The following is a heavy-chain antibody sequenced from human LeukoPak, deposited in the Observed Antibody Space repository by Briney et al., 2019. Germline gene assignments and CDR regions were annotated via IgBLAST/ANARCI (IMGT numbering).Heavy chain of an antibody. V-gene: IGHV3-21*01. CDR1: GFTFSSYS. CDR3: ARVSAWGGDFWSGYYGGRYYYYMDV. Sequence: GGSLRLSCAASGFTFSSYSMNWVRQAPGKGLEWVSSISSSSSYIYYADSVKGRFTISRDNAKNSLYLQMNSLRAEDTAVYYCARVSAWGGDFWSGYYGGRYYYYMDVWGKGTTVTVSS. J-gene: IGHJ6*03. D-gene: IGHD3-3*01. CDR2: ISSSSSYI.